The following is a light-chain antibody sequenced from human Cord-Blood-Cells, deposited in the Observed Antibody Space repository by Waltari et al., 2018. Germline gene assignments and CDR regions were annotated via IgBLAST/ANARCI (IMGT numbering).Light chain of an antibody. Sequence: SYELTQPPSVSVSPGQTASITCSGDKLGDKYACWYQQKPGQSPVLVIYQDSKRPSGIPERFSGSNSGNTATLTISGTQAMDEADYDCQAWDSSTWVFGGGTKLTVL. CDR1: KLGDKY. CDR3: QAWDSSTWV. J-gene: IGLJ3*02. V-gene: IGLV3-1*01. CDR2: QDS.